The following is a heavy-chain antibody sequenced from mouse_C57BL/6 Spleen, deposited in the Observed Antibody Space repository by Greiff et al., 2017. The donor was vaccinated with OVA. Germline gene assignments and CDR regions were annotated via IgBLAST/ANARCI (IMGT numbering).Heavy chain of an antibody. V-gene: IGHV1-59*01. CDR1: GYTFTSYW. CDR2: IDPSDSYT. D-gene: IGHD2-4*01. CDR3: ARPPAYDDDEGRVDAMDY. Sequence: QVQLKQPGAELVRPGTSVKLSCKASGYTFTSYWMHWVKQRPGQGLEWIGVIDPSDSYTNYNQKFKGKATLTVDTSSSPAYMQLSSLTSEDSAVYYCARPPAYDDDEGRVDAMDYWGQGTSVTVSS. J-gene: IGHJ4*01.